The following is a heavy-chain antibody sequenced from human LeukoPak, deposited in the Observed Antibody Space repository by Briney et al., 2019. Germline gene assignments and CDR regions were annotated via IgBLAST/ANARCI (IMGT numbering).Heavy chain of an antibody. CDR3: ARDSLYCSGGSCYDGWFDP. D-gene: IGHD2-15*01. CDR2: INPNSGGT. V-gene: IGHV1-2*02. J-gene: IGHJ5*02. Sequence: GASVEVSCKASGYTFTGYYMHWVRQAPGQGLEWMGWINPNSGGTNYAQKFQGRVTMTRDTSISTAYMELSRLRSDDTAVYYCARDSLYCSGGSCYDGWFDPWGQGTLVTVSS. CDR1: GYTFTGYY.